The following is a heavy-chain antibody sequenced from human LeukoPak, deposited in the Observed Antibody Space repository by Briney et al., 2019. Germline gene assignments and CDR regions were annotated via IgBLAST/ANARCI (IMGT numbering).Heavy chain of an antibody. CDR3: ARDRGYCSGGSCLNWFDP. Sequence: SETLSLTCTVSGGSISSYYWSWLRQPPGKGLEWIGYIYYSGSTNYNPSLKSRVTISVDTSKNQFSLKLSSVTAADTAVYYCARDRGYCSGGSCLNWFDPWGQGTLVTVSS. D-gene: IGHD2-15*01. J-gene: IGHJ5*02. CDR1: GGSISSYY. V-gene: IGHV4-59*01. CDR2: IYYSGST.